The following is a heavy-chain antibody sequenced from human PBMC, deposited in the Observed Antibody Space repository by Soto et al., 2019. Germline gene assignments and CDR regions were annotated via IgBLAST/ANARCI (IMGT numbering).Heavy chain of an antibody. D-gene: IGHD3-22*01. CDR3: ATPPFDYYDSSGYPPVDY. CDR1: GFTFSSYA. Sequence: PGGSLRLSCAASGFTFSSYAMHWVRQDTGKGLEWVAVISYDGSNKYYADSVKGRFTISRDNSKNTLYLQMNSLRAEDTAVYYCATPPFDYYDSSGYPPVDYWGQGTLVTVSS. V-gene: IGHV3-30-3*01. J-gene: IGHJ4*02. CDR2: ISYDGSNK.